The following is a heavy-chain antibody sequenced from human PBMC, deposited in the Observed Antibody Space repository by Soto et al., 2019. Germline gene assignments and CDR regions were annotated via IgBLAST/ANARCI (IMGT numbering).Heavy chain of an antibody. Sequence: PGGSLRLSCAASGFTFSSYAMHWVRQAPGKGLEWVAVISYDGSNKYYADSVKGRFTISRDNSKNTLYLQMNSLRAEDTAVYYCASGYSYGGLFDYWGQGTLVTVSS. CDR3: ASGYSYGGLFDY. J-gene: IGHJ4*02. CDR2: ISYDGSNK. V-gene: IGHV3-30-3*01. CDR1: GFTFSSYA. D-gene: IGHD5-18*01.